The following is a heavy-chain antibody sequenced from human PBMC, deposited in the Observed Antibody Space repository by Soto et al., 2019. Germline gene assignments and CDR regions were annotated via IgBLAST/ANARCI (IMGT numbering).Heavy chain of an antibody. CDR3: ARGTDRLIVTTTRTDF. CDR1: GGSISSGGDY. D-gene: IGHD5-12*01. Sequence: ASETLSLTCSVSGGSISSGGDYWSWIRQHPEKGLEWIGYIYYSGSTYYNPSLKSRVTISVDTSENKFSLKLTSVTAADTAVYYCARGTDRLIVTTTRTDFWGQGTLVTVSS. V-gene: IGHV4-31*03. CDR2: IYYSGST. J-gene: IGHJ4*02.